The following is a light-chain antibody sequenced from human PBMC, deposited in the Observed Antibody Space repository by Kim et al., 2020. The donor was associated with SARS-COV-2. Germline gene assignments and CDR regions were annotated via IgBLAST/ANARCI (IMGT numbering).Light chain of an antibody. Sequence: SVGDRVTIACRASQSIGTRLNWYQQRPGKAPKLLIYAASSLQSGVPSRFSGSGSGTDFTLTISSQQPEDFATYYCQQSHSTPWLTFGGGTKVDIK. V-gene: IGKV1-39*01. CDR2: AAS. CDR3: QQSHSTPWLT. CDR1: QSIGTR. J-gene: IGKJ4*01.